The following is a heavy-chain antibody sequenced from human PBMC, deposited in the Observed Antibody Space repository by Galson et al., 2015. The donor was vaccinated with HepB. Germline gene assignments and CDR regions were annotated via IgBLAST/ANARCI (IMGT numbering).Heavy chain of an antibody. CDR3: AGEIGTAARPADAFDI. CDR2: INWNGGST. V-gene: IGHV3-20*04. CDR1: GFTFDDYG. D-gene: IGHD3-22*01. Sequence: SLRLSCAASGFTFDDYGMSWVRQAPGKGLEWVSGINWNGGSTGYADSVKGRFTISRDNAKNSLYLQMNSLRAEDTALYYCAGEIGTAARPADAFDIWGQGTMVTVSS. J-gene: IGHJ3*02.